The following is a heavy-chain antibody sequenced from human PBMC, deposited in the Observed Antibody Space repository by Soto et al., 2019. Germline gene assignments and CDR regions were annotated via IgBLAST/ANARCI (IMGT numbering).Heavy chain of an antibody. V-gene: IGHV4-39*01. J-gene: IGHJ4*02. CDR2: ISYSGST. D-gene: IGHD5-12*01. Sequence: QLQLQESGPGLVQPSETLSLTCTVSGVSISSHGYFWGWIRQPPGKGLEWIGMISYSGSTYYSPSLTSRVTISADTSKIQLSLRLSSVTAADTAVFHCMNYNSGWKYWGQGTVVTVSS. CDR1: GVSISSHGYF. CDR3: MNYNSGWKY.